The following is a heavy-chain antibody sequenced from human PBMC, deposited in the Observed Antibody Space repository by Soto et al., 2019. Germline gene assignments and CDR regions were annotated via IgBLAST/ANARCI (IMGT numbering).Heavy chain of an antibody. CDR1: GFTFSNCG. Sequence: GGSLRLSCAASGFTFSNCGMHWVRQAPGKGLEWVAVISFDGSNKYYADSVKGRFTISRDDSRNTLYLQMNSLRAEDTAVYYCAKGALELLLSWLDPWGQGTLVTVSS. V-gene: IGHV3-30*18. CDR3: AKGALELLLSWLDP. D-gene: IGHD1-7*01. J-gene: IGHJ5*02. CDR2: ISFDGSNK.